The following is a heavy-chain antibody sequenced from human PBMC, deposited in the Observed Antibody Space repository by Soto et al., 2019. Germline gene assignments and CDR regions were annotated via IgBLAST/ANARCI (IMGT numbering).Heavy chain of an antibody. D-gene: IGHD3-9*01. V-gene: IGHV4-31*03. CDR3: TRVDHRGYFAILTDY. J-gene: IGHJ4*01. Sequence: SETLSLTCTVSGDSLSSGGHYWSWIRQHPGKGLEWIGHIYDSVNTYYSPSLRSRVTISADMSKNQFSLNLRSVTAADTAVYYCTRVDHRGYFAILTDYWGQGTLVTVSS. CDR2: IYDSVNT. CDR1: GDSLSSGGHY.